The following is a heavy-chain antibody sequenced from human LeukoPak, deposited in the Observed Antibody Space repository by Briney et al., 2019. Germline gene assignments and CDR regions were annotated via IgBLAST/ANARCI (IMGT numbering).Heavy chain of an antibody. D-gene: IGHD1-26*01. CDR1: GGSFSGYY. CDR2: INHSGST. Sequence: SETLSLTCAVYGGSFSGYYWSWIRQPPGKGLEWIGEINHSGSTNYNPSLKSRVTISVDTSKNQFSLELSSVTAADTAVYYCARVYSGSYYCDYWGQGTLVTVSS. J-gene: IGHJ4*02. V-gene: IGHV4-34*01. CDR3: ARVYSGSYYCDY.